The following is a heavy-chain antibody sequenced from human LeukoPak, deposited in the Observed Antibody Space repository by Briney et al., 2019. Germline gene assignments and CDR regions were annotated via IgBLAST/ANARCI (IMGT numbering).Heavy chain of an antibody. CDR2: IYYSGST. V-gene: IGHV4-39*01. D-gene: IGHD3-3*01. CDR3: ARITYYDFWSGYCDH. J-gene: IGHJ4*02. CDR1: GGSISSSSYY. Sequence: SETLSLTCTVSGGSISSSSYYWGWIRQPPGKGLEWIGSIYYSGSTYYNPSLKSRVTISVDTSKNQFSLKLSSVTAADTAVYYCARITYYDFWSGYCDHWGQGTLVTVSS.